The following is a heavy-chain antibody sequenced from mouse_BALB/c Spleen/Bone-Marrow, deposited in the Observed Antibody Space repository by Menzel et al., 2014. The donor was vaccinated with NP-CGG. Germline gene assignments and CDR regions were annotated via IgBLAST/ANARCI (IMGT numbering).Heavy chain of an antibody. V-gene: IGHV7-3*02. J-gene: IGHJ3*01. Sequence: DVQLVESGGGLVQPGGSLRLSCATSGFTFTDYYMSWVRQPPGKALEWLGFIRNKASGYTTEYSASVRGRFTISRDNSQSILYLQMNTLRAEDSATYYCARDYGNYVRFAYWGQGTLVTVSA. CDR2: IRNKASGYTT. CDR1: GFTFTDYY. CDR3: ARDYGNYVRFAY. D-gene: IGHD2-1*01.